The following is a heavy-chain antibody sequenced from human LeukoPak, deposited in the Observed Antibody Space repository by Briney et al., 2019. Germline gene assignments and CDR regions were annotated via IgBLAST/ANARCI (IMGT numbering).Heavy chain of an antibody. J-gene: IGHJ3*02. CDR1: GGSISSYY. D-gene: IGHD2-21*01. Sequence: SETLSLTCTVSGGSISSYYWSWIRQPPGKGLEWIGNIYYSGSTNYNASLKSRVTISIDTSKNQFSLKLSSVTAADTAVYYCARTRVMDEAFDIWGQGTMVTVSS. CDR3: ARTRVMDEAFDI. CDR2: IYYSGST. V-gene: IGHV4-59*08.